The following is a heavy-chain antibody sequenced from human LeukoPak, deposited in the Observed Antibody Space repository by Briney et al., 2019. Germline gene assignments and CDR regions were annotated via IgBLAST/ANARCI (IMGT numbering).Heavy chain of an antibody. CDR1: GGTFSSYA. CDR2: IIPIFGTA. Sequence: GSSVKVSCKASGGTFSSYAISWVRQAPGQGLEWMGGIIPIFGTANYAQKFQGRVTITTDESTSTAHMELSSLRSEDTAVYYCARETLWKDGSGSYMSYWGQGTLVTVSS. J-gene: IGHJ4*02. CDR3: ARETLWKDGSGSYMSY. D-gene: IGHD3-10*01. V-gene: IGHV1-69*05.